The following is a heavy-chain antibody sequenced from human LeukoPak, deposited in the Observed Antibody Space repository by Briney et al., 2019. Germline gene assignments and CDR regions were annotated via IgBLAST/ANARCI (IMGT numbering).Heavy chain of an antibody. V-gene: IGHV3-21*01. CDR1: GFTFSSYS. CDR3: ARSYSITTTIIVPYYFDY. Sequence: GGSLRLSCAASGFTFSSYSMNWVRHAPGKGLELVSSISSSSSYIYYADSVKGRFTISRDNAKNSLYLQMNSRRTEDTAVYYCARSYSITTTIIVPYYFDYWGQGTLVTVSS. J-gene: IGHJ4*02. D-gene: IGHD3-22*01. CDR2: ISSSSSYI.